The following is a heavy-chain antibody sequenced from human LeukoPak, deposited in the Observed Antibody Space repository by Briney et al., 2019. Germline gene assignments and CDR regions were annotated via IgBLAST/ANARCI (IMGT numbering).Heavy chain of an antibody. D-gene: IGHD5-24*01. Sequence: ASVKVSCKASGYTFTSYGISWVRQAPGQGLEWMGWINPNSGGTNYAQKFQGRVTMTRDTSISTAYMELSRLRSDDTAVYYCAREQLEMATTKYFQHWGQGTLVTVSS. CDR2: INPNSGGT. V-gene: IGHV1-2*02. J-gene: IGHJ1*01. CDR3: AREQLEMATTKYFQH. CDR1: GYTFTSYG.